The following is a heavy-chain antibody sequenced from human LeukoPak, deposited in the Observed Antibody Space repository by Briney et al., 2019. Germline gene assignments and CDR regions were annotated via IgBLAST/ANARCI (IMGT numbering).Heavy chain of an antibody. Sequence: PGGSLRLSCAASGFTFSGYGMHWVRQAPGKGLEWVAFIHYDGSDKYYADSVKGRFTISRDNSKNTLYLQMNSLRVEDTAVYYCTRDMSPAHCWGQGTLVTVSS. CDR2: IHYDGSDK. CDR3: TRDMSPAHC. J-gene: IGHJ4*02. D-gene: IGHD3-10*02. CDR1: GFTFSGYG. V-gene: IGHV3-30*02.